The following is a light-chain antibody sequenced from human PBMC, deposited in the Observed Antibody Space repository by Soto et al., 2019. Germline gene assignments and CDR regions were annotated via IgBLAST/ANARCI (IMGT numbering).Light chain of an antibody. Sequence: DIQMTQSPSSLSASVGDRVTITCRARQDISVYLAWYQQKPGKDPKLLIYSASTLQSGVPSRFSGSGSGTDFTLTISSLQPEDVATYYCQKFNTAPLTFGQGTLLEIK. CDR2: SAS. CDR3: QKFNTAPLT. CDR1: QDISVY. V-gene: IGKV1-27*01. J-gene: IGKJ5*01.